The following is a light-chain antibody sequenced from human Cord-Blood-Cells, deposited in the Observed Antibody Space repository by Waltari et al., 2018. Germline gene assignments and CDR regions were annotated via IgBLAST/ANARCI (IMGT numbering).Light chain of an antibody. V-gene: IGKV3-20*01. CDR1: QSVSSSY. CDR2: GAS. J-gene: IGKJ2*01. CDR3: QQYGSSPYT. Sequence: DIVFTQSSGTLSLSPGERATLSCRASQSVSSSYLACYQQKPGQAPRLLIYGASSRATGIPDRFSGSGSGTDFTLTISRLEPEDFAVYYCQQYGSSPYTFGQGTKLEIK.